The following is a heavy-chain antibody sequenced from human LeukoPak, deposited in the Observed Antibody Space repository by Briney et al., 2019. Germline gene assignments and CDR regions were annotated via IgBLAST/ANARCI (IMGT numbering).Heavy chain of an antibody. CDR3: TREGPDY. J-gene: IGHJ4*02. Sequence: GGSLRLSCAASGFTFRTYSMNWVRQAPGKGLEWVGFIRSKAYGGTTEYAASVKGRFTISRDDSKSIAYLQMNSLKTEDTAVYYCTREGPDYWGQGTLVTVSS. V-gene: IGHV3-49*02. CDR2: IRSKAYGGTT. CDR1: GFTFRTYS.